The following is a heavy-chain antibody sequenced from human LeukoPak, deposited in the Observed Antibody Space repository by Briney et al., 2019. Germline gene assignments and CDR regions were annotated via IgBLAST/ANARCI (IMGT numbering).Heavy chain of an antibody. V-gene: IGHV3-48*03. CDR3: ARELVEMAAGYFDS. Sequence: GGSLRLSCAASGFTFSSSEINWVRQAPGTGLEWISYISSTGNTIYYADSVKGRFTISRDNAKNSLYLQMNSLRAEDTAVYYCARELVEMAAGYFDSWGQGTLVTVSS. CDR1: GFTFSSSE. CDR2: ISSTGNTI. J-gene: IGHJ4*02. D-gene: IGHD5-24*01.